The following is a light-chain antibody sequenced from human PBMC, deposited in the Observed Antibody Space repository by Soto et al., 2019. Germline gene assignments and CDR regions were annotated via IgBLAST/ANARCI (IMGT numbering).Light chain of an antibody. CDR1: SSDVGKYDR. CDR2: EVT. V-gene: IGLV2-18*02. J-gene: IGLJ1*01. CDR3: SSYPSSRRYV. Sequence: QSVLTQPPSVSGSPGQSVTISCTGTSSDVGKYDRVSWYQQPPGTAPKLIIYEVTNRPSGVPARFSGSKSGNTASLTISGLQAEDEAEYYCSSYPSSRRYVFGTVTKVTV.